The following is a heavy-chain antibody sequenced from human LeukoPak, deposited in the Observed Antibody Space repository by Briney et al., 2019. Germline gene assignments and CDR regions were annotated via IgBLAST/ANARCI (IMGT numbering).Heavy chain of an antibody. D-gene: IGHD3-10*01. Sequence: SETLSLTCAVYGGSFSGYYWSWIRQPPGKELEWIGEINHSGSTNYNPSLKSRVTISVDTSKNQFSLKLSSVTAADTAVYYCARADVYGSGGMDVWGQGTTVTVSS. J-gene: IGHJ6*02. CDR3: ARADVYGSGGMDV. CDR1: GGSFSGYY. CDR2: INHSGST. V-gene: IGHV4-34*01.